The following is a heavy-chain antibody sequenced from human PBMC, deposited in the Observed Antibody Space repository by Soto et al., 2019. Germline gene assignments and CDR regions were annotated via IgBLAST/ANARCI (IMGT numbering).Heavy chain of an antibody. Sequence: EVQLVESGGGLVQPGGSLRLSCAASGFTVSSNFMSWVRQAPGKGLEWVSVIYSGGTTYYADSVKGRFTISRDNSKNTLYLQMNSLRAEDTAVYYCVRVSRWDAAMVHWGQGTLVTVSS. CDR1: GFTVSSNF. J-gene: IGHJ4*02. D-gene: IGHD5-18*01. V-gene: IGHV3-66*01. CDR2: IYSGGTT. CDR3: VRVSRWDAAMVH.